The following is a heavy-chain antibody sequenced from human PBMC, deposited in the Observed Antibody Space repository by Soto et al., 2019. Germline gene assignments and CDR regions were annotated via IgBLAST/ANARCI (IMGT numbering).Heavy chain of an antibody. CDR2: IYYSGST. Sequence: PSETLSLTCTVSGGSISSGDYYWCWIRQPPGKGLEWIGYIYYSGSTYYNPSLKSRVTISVDTSKNPFSLKLSSVTAADTAVYYCARYYDILTSYYKRSNYYYYGMDVWGQGNTVT. CDR3: ARYYDILTSYYKRSNYYYYGMDV. J-gene: IGHJ6*02. V-gene: IGHV4-30-4*01. CDR1: GGSISSGDYY. D-gene: IGHD3-9*01.